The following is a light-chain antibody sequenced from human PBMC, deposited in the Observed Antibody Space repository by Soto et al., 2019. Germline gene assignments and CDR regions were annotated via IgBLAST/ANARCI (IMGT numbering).Light chain of an antibody. Sequence: QSVLTQPPSVSAAPGQKVTISCSGSSSNIGNTDTDVSWYQQLPGTAPKLLIYDNSKRPSGIPDRFSGSKSGSSATLGITGLKTGDEAVYYCGTWDTSLSAGVFGGGTKLTVL. CDR2: DNS. J-gene: IGLJ3*02. V-gene: IGLV1-51*01. CDR1: SSNIGNTD. CDR3: GTWDTSLSAGV.